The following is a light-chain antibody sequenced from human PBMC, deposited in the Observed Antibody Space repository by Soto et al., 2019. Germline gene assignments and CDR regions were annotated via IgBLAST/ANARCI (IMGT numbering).Light chain of an antibody. J-gene: IGLJ2*01. CDR1: SSNIGAGYD. CDR2: GNS. Sequence: QSVLTQPPSVSGAPGQRVTISCTGRSSNIGAGYDVHWYQQLPGTAPKLLIYGNSNRPSGVPDRFSGSKSGTSASLAITGLQAEDEADYYCQSYDSSLSGSGVFGGGTQLTVL. V-gene: IGLV1-40*01. CDR3: QSYDSSLSGSGV.